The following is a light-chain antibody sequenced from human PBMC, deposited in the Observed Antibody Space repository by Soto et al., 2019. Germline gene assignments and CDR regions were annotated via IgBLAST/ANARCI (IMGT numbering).Light chain of an antibody. Sequence: QSVLTQSPSASASLGASVKLTCTLSSGHSSYAIAWHQQQPEQGPRYLMKVNSDGSHSKGDGIPDRFSGSSSGAERYLTISSLQPEDEADYYCQTWGTGIVVFGGVTKLTVL. CDR3: QTWGTGIVV. CDR1: SGHSSYA. V-gene: IGLV4-69*01. J-gene: IGLJ2*01. CDR2: VNSDGSH.